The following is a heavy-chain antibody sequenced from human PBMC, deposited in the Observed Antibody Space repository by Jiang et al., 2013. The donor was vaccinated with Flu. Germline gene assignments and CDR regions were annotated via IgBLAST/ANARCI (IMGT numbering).Heavy chain of an antibody. Sequence: GSGLVKPSETLSLSCTVSGASISSSSYYWGWIRQPPGKGLEWIGNTYYSGSTYYNPSLKSRVTISVDTSKNQFSLKLNSVTAADTAVYYCARLRYDSGNRFDPWGQGTRVTVSS. J-gene: IGHJ5*02. D-gene: IGHD3-10*01. V-gene: IGHV4-39*01. CDR2: TYYSGST. CDR3: ARLRYDSGNRFDP. CDR1: GASISSSSYY.